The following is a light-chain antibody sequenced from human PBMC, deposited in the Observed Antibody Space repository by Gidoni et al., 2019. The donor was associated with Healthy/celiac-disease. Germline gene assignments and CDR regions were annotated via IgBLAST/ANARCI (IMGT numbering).Light chain of an antibody. Sequence: DIQLNQSPSFLSASVGDRVTITCRASQGISSYLALYQQKPGKAPKLLIYAASPLQSGVPSRFSGSGSGTEFTLTISSLQPEDFATYYCQQLNSYPPTFGPGTKVDIK. CDR2: AAS. J-gene: IGKJ3*01. V-gene: IGKV1-9*01. CDR3: QQLNSYPPT. CDR1: QGISSY.